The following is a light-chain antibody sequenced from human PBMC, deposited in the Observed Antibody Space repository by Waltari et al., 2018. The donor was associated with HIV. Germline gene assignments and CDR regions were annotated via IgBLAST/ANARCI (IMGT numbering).Light chain of an antibody. V-gene: IGLV2-14*01. CDR2: EVS. CDR1: SNDVGGYTY. CDR3: SSYASTSTRV. Sequence: QSALTQPASVSGSPGQSITISCTGTSNDVGGYTYVSWYQQHPGKAPKVVIYEVSKRHAGVSNRFSGSKSGNTASLTISGLQAEDEADYYCSSYASTSTRVFGGGTKLTVL. J-gene: IGLJ3*02.